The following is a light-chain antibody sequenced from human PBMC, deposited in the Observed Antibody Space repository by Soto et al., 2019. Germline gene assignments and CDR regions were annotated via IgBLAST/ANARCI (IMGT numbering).Light chain of an antibody. CDR1: SSDVGTYNR. CDR2: EVN. Sequence: QSALTQPPSVSGSPGQSVTISCTGTSSDVGTYNRVSWYQEPPGTAPKLMIYEVNNRPSGVPDRFSGSKSGNTASLTISGLQAEDEADYYCSSYTSNSTLLFGGGTKLTVL. CDR3: SSYTSNSTLL. V-gene: IGLV2-18*02. J-gene: IGLJ2*01.